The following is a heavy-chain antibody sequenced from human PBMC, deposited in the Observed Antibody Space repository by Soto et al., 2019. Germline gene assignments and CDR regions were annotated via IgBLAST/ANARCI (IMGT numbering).Heavy chain of an antibody. J-gene: IGHJ4*01. V-gene: IGHV4-39*01. CDR3: ARHVDSSSYFDY. CDR1: GDSINSSDYY. D-gene: IGHD6-13*01. CDR2: ISYSGTT. Sequence: PSETLSLTCSVSGDSINSSDYYWGWIRQPPGKGLEWIGSISYSGTTYYNPSLKSRVTISVDTSKTQFSLRLTSVTAPDTALYYCARHVDSSSYFDYWGHGTPVTVSS.